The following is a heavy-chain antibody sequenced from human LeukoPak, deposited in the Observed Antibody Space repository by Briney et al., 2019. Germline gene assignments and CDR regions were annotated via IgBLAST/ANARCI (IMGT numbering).Heavy chain of an antibody. CDR3: AKRGVVIRVILVGFHKEAYYFDS. Sequence: LGGSLRLSCAVSGITLSNYGMSWVRQAPGKGLEWVAGIGGSGGGTNYADSVRGRFIISRDNSKNILFLQMNSLTAEDTAVYFCAKRGVVIRVILVGFHKEAYYFDSWGQGALVTVSS. J-gene: IGHJ4*02. CDR2: IGGSGGGT. CDR1: GITLSNYG. D-gene: IGHD3-22*01. V-gene: IGHV3-23*01.